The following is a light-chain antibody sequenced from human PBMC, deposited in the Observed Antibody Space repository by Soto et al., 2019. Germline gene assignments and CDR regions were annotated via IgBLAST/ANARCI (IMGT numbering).Light chain of an antibody. CDR1: QSISTY. J-gene: IGKJ5*01. CDR3: QQYKNWPPIT. Sequence: EIVLTQSPATLSLSPGERATLSCRASQSISTYLAWYQQKPGQAPRLLIYDASNRAPGIPARISGRGSGTDFTLTISSLEPEEFAIYFCQQYKNWPPITFGQGTRLEIK. V-gene: IGKV3-11*01. CDR2: DAS.